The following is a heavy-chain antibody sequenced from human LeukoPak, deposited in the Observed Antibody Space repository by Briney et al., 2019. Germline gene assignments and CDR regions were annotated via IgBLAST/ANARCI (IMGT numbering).Heavy chain of an antibody. CDR1: GFTFSSFA. V-gene: IGHV3-23*01. CDR3: AKDLDSSGWYWGGSEY. Sequence: PGGSRRLSCAASGFTFSSFAMGGVGQPAGGGLEWASGISGSGGSTYYADSVKGRFTISRDNSKNTLYLQMHSLRAEDTAVYYCAKDLDSSGWYWGGSEYWGQGTLVTVSS. D-gene: IGHD6-19*01. CDR2: ISGSGGST. J-gene: IGHJ4*02.